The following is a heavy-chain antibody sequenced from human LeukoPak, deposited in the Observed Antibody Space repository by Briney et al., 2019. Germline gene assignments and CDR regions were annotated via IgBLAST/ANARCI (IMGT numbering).Heavy chain of an antibody. Sequence: PGGSLRLSCVGSGFAFGSYSMTWVRQAPGKGPEWISYNSGNSATKYYTDSVKGRFTVSRDNAQNLLFLQMDSLRVEDTAVYYCSRDRPRYFEYWGLGTLVTVSS. J-gene: IGHJ4*02. CDR2: NSGNSATK. V-gene: IGHV3-48*01. CDR3: SRDRPRYFEY. CDR1: GFAFGSYS.